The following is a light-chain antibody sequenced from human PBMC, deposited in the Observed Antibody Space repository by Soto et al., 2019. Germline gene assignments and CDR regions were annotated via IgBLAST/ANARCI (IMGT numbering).Light chain of an antibody. CDR3: AAWDDSLSGFHYV. CDR2: RNN. CDR1: SSNIGSNY. Sequence: QSVLTQPPSASGTPGQRVTISCSGSSSNIGSNYVYWYQQLPGTAPKLLNYRNNQRPSGVPDRFSGSKSGTSASLAISGLRSEDEADYYCAAWDDSLSGFHYVFGTGTKLTVL. V-gene: IGLV1-47*01. J-gene: IGLJ1*01.